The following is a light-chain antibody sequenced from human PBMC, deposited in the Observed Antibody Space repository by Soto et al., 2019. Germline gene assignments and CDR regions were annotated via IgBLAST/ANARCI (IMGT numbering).Light chain of an antibody. V-gene: IGLV2-14*01. Sequence: QSALTQPASVSGSPGQSITISCTGTSSDVGGYNYVSWYQQHPGKAPKLMIYDVSNRPSVVSNRFSGSKSGNTASLTISGHQAEDEADYYCISYTSSSTLFGGGTKLTVL. CDR3: ISYTSSSTL. CDR2: DVS. CDR1: SSDVGGYNY. J-gene: IGLJ2*01.